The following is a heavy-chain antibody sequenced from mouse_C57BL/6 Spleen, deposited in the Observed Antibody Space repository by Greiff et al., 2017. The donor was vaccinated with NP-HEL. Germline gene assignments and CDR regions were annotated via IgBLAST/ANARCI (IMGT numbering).Heavy chain of an antibody. D-gene: IGHD1-1*01. V-gene: IGHV1-5*01. J-gene: IGHJ2*01. CDR3: TPLYYGSSNVDY. CDR2: IYPGNSDT. CDR1: GYTFTSYW. Sequence: EVQLQQSGTVLARPGASVKMSCKTSGYTFTSYWMHWVKQRPGQGLEWIGAIYPGNSDTSYNQKFKGKAKLTAVTSASTAYMELSSLTNEDSAVYYCTPLYYGSSNVDYWGQGTTLTVSS.